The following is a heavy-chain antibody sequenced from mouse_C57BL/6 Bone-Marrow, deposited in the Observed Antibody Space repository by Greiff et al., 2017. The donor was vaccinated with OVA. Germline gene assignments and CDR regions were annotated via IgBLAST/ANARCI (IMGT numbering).Heavy chain of an antibody. CDR3: ARWRDYCGSTLYYFDY. Sequence: QVQLKESGPELVKPGASVKISCKASGYAFSSSWMNWVKQRPGKGLEWIGRIYPGDGDTNYNGKFKGKATLTADNSSSTAYMQLSSLTSEDSAVYFCARWRDYCGSTLYYFDYWGQGTTLTVSS. V-gene: IGHV1-82*01. CDR2: IYPGDGDT. J-gene: IGHJ2*01. D-gene: IGHD1-1*01. CDR1: GYAFSSSW.